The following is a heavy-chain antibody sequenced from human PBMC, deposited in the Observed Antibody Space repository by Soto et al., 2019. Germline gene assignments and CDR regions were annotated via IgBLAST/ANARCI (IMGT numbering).Heavy chain of an antibody. J-gene: IGHJ4*02. CDR3: ARHYCGGDCYSLYYFDY. Sequence: SETLSLTCTVSGGSISSSSYYWGWIRQPPGNGLEWIGSIYYSGSTYYNPSLKSRVTISVDTSKNQFSLKLSSVTAADTAVYYCARHYCGGDCYSLYYFDYWGQGTLVTVSS. CDR1: GGSISSSSYY. CDR2: IYYSGST. V-gene: IGHV4-39*01. D-gene: IGHD2-21*02.